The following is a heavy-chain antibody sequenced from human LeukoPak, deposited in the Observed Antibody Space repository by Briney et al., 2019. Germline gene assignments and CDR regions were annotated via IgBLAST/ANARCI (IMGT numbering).Heavy chain of an antibody. J-gene: IGHJ4*02. V-gene: IGHV3-7*01. CDR1: GFTFSRYW. D-gene: IGHD3-10*01. CDR2: IKKDGSEK. CDR3: ARVLAFMLRGVTPHEIDF. Sequence: PGGSLRLSCTTSGFTFSRYWMNWVRQAPGKGLEWVSSIKKDGSEKDYVDSVKGRFSISRDNAKNSLYLQMNSLRAEDTAVYYCARVLAFMLRGVTPHEIDFWGQGTLVTVSS.